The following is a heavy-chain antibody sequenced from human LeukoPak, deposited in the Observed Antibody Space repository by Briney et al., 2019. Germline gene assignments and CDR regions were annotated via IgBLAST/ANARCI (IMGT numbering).Heavy chain of an antibody. J-gene: IGHJ4*02. CDR3: ARDVYCSGGNCYYYFDY. CDR1: GYTFTSYD. Sequence: ASVKVFCKASGYTFTSYDIAWVRQAPGQGLEWIAWISAYNGDTNYAQKLQGRVTMTTDTSTSTAYMELTSLNSDDTAVYYCARDVYCSGGNCYYYFDYWGQGTLVTVSS. D-gene: IGHD2-15*01. CDR2: ISAYNGDT. V-gene: IGHV1-18*01.